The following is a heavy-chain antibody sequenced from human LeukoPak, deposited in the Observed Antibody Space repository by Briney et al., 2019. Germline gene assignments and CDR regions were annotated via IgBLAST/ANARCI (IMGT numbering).Heavy chain of an antibody. CDR3: ARVKWFGELNLDY. J-gene: IGHJ4*02. CDR2: IWYDGSNK. D-gene: IGHD3-10*01. Sequence: GGSLRLSCAASGFTFSSYGMHWVRQAPGKGLEWVAVIWYDGSNKYYADSVKGRFTISRDNSKNTLYLQMNSLRAEDTAVYYCARVKWFGELNLDYWGQGTLVTVPS. CDR1: GFTFSSYG. V-gene: IGHV3-33*01.